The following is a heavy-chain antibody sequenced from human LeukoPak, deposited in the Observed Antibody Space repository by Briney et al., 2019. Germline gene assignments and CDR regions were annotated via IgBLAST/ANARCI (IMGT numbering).Heavy chain of an antibody. CDR3: VKQGPYTSSWYFEY. D-gene: IGHD6-13*01. CDR2: ISSNGDST. CDR1: GFSNYA. J-gene: IGHJ4*02. Sequence: GGSLRLSCSASGFSNYAIHWVRQAPGKGLDYVSVISSNGDSTYYADSVKGRFSISRDNSKSTLYLQMNSLRAEDTAVYYCVKQGPYTSSWYFEYRGLGTLVTVSS. V-gene: IGHV3-64D*06.